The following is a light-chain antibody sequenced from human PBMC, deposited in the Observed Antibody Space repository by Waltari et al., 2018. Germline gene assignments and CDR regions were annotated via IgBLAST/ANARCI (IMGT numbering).Light chain of an antibody. CDR2: GAS. V-gene: IGKV4-1*01. CDR1: QSVLSTSNNKNY. J-gene: IGKJ2*01. CDR3: QQCYTFPYT. Sequence: DIVLTQAPDSLAVSLGERATINCKSSQSVLSTSNNKNYLGWSQQKTGQPPKLLITGASTRESWVPDRFSGSGSGTDFTLTISSLQAEDVAVYFCQQCYTFPYTFGQGTKLEIK.